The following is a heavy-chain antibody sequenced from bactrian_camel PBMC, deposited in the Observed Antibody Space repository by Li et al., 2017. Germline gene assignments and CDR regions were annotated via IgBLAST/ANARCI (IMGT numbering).Heavy chain of an antibody. CDR3: AADLMGVCPEMGISWYIPSGLIID. J-gene: IGHJ4*01. Sequence: DVQLVESGGGSVRAGGSLRLSCAASDYRMSGACMGWFRQAPGKEPEGVAAQRDAATYYADSVKGRFTISRDNVTTTLYLQMNSLKLEDTAMYYCAADLMGVCPEMGISWYIPSGLIIDWTQGTQVTVS. V-gene: IGHV3S31*01. D-gene: IGHD6*01. CDR2: QRDAAT. CDR1: DYRMSGAC.